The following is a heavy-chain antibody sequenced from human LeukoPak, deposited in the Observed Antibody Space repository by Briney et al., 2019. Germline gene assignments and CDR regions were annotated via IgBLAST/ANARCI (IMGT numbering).Heavy chain of an antibody. V-gene: IGHV3-23*01. Sequence: PGGSLRLSCAASGFTFSSYAMSWVRQAPGKGLEWVSAISGSGGSTYYADSVKGRFTISRDNSKNTLYLQMNSLRAEDTAVYYCAKVPKLYGSGGYPGWFDPWGQGTLVTVSS. CDR3: AKVPKLYGSGGYPGWFDP. D-gene: IGHD3-10*01. J-gene: IGHJ5*02. CDR2: ISGSGGST. CDR1: GFTFSSYA.